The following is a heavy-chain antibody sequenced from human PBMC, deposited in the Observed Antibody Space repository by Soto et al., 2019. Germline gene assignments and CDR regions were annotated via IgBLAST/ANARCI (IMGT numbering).Heavy chain of an antibody. V-gene: IGHV4-59*12. CDR2: IYYSGST. Sequence: PSETLSLTCTVSGGSISSYYWSWIRQPPGKGLEWIGYIYYSGSTNYNPDTSKNQFSLQLNSVTPEDTAVYYCARKNDYGIYALGYLDYWGQGTLVTVSS. CDR1: GGSISSYY. CDR3: ARKNDYGIYALGYLDY. J-gene: IGHJ4*02. D-gene: IGHD4-4*01.